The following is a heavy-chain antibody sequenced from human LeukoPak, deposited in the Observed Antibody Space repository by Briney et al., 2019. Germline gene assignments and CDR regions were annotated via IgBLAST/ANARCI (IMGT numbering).Heavy chain of an antibody. CDR2: IYYSGST. J-gene: IGHJ3*02. V-gene: IGHV4-59*01. Sequence: PSETLSLTCTVSGGSISSYYWSWIRQPPGKGLEWIGYIYYSGSTNYNPSLKSRVTISVDTSKNQFSLKLSSVTAADTAVYYCARDHPGQFGYSYGDDAFDIWGQGTMVTVSS. CDR3: ARDHPGQFGYSYGDDAFDI. D-gene: IGHD5-18*01. CDR1: GGSISSYY.